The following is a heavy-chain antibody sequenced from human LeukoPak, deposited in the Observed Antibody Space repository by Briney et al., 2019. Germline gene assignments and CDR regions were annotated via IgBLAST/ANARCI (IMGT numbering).Heavy chain of an antibody. CDR2: IWYDGSNK. D-gene: IGHD6-19*01. J-gene: IGHJ4*02. CDR3: AAVAVFRGPDY. CDR1: GFTFSSYG. Sequence: GGSLRLSCAASGFTFSSYGMHWVRQAPGKGLEWVAVIWYDGSNKYYADSVKGRFTISRDNSKNTLYLQMNSLGAEDTAVHYCAAVAVFRGPDYWGQGTLVTVSS. V-gene: IGHV3-33*01.